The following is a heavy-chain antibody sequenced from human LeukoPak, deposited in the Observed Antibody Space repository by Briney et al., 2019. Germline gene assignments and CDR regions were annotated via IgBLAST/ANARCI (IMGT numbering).Heavy chain of an antibody. V-gene: IGHV4-34*01. D-gene: IGHD2-21*02. Sequence: PSETLSLTCAVYGGSFSGYYWSWIRQPPGKGLDWIGEINHSGSTNYNPSLKSRVTISVDTSKNQFSLKLSSVTAADTAVYYCKMVVTATNNLFDYWGQGTLVTASS. CDR2: INHSGST. J-gene: IGHJ4*02. CDR3: KMVVTATNNLFDY. CDR1: GGSFSGYY.